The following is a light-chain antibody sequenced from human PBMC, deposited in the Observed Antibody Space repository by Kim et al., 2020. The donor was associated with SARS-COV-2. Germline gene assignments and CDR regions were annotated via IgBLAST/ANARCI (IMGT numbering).Light chain of an antibody. V-gene: IGKV3-15*01. CDR3: LQYNNCPRT. Sequence: EIVMTQSPAILSVSPGERATLSCRASQSVSHNLAWYQQKRGQTPRLLISGASARATGVPDRFSGGGSGTEFTLTISSLQSEDFAVYYCLQYNNCPRTFGQGTKVDIK. J-gene: IGKJ1*01. CDR2: GAS. CDR1: QSVSHN.